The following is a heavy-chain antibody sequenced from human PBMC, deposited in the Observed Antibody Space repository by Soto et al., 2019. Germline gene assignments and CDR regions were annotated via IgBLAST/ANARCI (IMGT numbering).Heavy chain of an antibody. CDR1: GFTFSSYS. V-gene: IGHV3-21*01. CDR2: ISSSSSSYI. J-gene: IGHJ4*02. CDR3: ARDLAVAGNGFDY. Sequence: GGSLRLSCAASGFTFSSYSMNWVRQAPGKGLEWVSSISSSSSSYIYYADSVKGRFTISRDNAKNSLYLQMNSLRAEDTAVYYCARDLAVAGNGFDYWGQGTLVTVSS. D-gene: IGHD6-19*01.